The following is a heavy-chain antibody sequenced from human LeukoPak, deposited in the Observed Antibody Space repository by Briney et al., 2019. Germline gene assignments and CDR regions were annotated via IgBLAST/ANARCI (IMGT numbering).Heavy chain of an antibody. J-gene: IGHJ4*02. D-gene: IGHD2-2*01. V-gene: IGHV4-59*12. CDR1: GGSISSYY. CDR2: IYYSGST. Sequence: KSSETLSLTCTVSGGSISSYYWSWIRQPPGKGLEWIGYIYYSGSTNYNPSLKSRVTISVDTSKNQFSLKLSSVTAADTAVYYCARGLEGPVDYWGQGTLVTVSS. CDR3: ARGLEGPVDY.